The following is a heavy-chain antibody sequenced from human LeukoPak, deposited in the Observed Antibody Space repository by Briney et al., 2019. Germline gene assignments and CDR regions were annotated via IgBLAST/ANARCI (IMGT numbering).Heavy chain of an antibody. Sequence: SETLSLTCTGSGYSISSGYYLGWIRQPPGKGLEWIGSIYHSASTYYNPSLKSRVTMSVDKSKDHFSLNLISVTAADTSLYYCARGSQQLGGNDYWGQGTLVTVSS. CDR2: IYHSAST. CDR1: GYSISSGYY. D-gene: IGHD6-13*01. V-gene: IGHV4-38-2*02. CDR3: ARGSQQLGGNDY. J-gene: IGHJ4*02.